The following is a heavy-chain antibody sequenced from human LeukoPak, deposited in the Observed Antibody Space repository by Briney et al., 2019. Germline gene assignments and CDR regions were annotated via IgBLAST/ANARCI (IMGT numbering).Heavy chain of an antibody. CDR1: GGTFSSYA. CDR3: ARAGELGQLGRSGSYLY. D-gene: IGHD1-26*01. J-gene: IGHJ4*02. V-gene: IGHV1-69*05. CDR2: VIPIFGTA. Sequence: SVKVSCKASGGTFSSYAISWVRQAPGQGLEWMGGVIPIFGTANYAQKFQGRVTITTDESTSTAYMELSSLRSEDTAVYYCARAGELGQLGRSGSYLYWGQGTLVTVST.